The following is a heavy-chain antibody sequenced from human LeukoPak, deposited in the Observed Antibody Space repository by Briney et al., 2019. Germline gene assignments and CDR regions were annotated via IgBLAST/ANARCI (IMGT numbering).Heavy chain of an antibody. CDR3: ARTHNSYFDY. CDR2: IWYDGSNK. V-gene: IGHV3-33*01. Sequence: GGSLRLSCAASGFTFSSYGMHWVRQAPGKGLEWVALIWYDGSNKYYTDSVKGRLTISRDNSKNTLYLQMNSLRAEDTAVYYCARTHNSYFDYWGQGTLVTVSS. CDR1: GFTFSSYG. J-gene: IGHJ4*02. D-gene: IGHD1-14*01.